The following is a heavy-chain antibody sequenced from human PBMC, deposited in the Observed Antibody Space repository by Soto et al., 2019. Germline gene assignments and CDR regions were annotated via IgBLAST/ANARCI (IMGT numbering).Heavy chain of an antibody. D-gene: IGHD3-10*01. Sequence: SVTMSLTCALYGGSLDDFYWSWVRPTPGKGLEWVGESSHDGDTNSSPSLASRVSISVDTCKNQLSLHLRSVTAEDTGLYSSARGQVVWYGDLSTYHRELDGWGQGTTVTVSS. J-gene: IGHJ6*02. V-gene: IGHV4-34*01. CDR1: GGSLDDFY. CDR2: SSHDGDT. CDR3: ARGQVVWYGDLSTYHRELDG.